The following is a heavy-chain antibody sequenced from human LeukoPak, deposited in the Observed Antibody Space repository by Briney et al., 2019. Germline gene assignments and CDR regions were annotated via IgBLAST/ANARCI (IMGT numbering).Heavy chain of an antibody. CDR2: IIPIFGAA. J-gene: IGHJ4*02. Sequence: SVKVSCKASGGTFSSYAISWLRQAPGQGLEWMGRIIPIFGAANYAQKFQGRVTITTDESTSTAYMELSSLRSEDTAVYYCARDLLTGTAGYWGQGTLVTVSS. V-gene: IGHV1-69*05. CDR3: ARDLLTGTAGY. CDR1: GGTFSSYA. D-gene: IGHD1-20*01.